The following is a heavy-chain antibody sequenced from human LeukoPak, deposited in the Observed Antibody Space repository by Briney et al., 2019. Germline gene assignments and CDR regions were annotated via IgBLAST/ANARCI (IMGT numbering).Heavy chain of an antibody. Sequence: GGSLRLSCAASGFTFRSYCMHWVRQAPGKGLIWVSNINGDDSRTNYADSVKGRFTISRDNAKNTLYLQMNSLRAEDTAVYHCARANCNSSACRLDYWGQGTLVTVSS. CDR2: INGDDSRT. J-gene: IGHJ4*02. CDR1: GFTFRSYC. D-gene: IGHD2/OR15-2a*01. CDR3: ARANCNSSACRLDY. V-gene: IGHV3-74*01.